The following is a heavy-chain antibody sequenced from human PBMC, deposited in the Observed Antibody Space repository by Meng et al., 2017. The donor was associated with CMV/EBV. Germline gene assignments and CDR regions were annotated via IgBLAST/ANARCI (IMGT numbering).Heavy chain of an antibody. J-gene: IGHJ5*02. V-gene: IGHV3-21*01. CDR1: GFTFSSYS. D-gene: IGHD6-13*01. CDR3: ARDRAAPGWFDP. Sequence: GESLKISCAASGFTFSSYSMNWVRQAPGKGLEWVSSISSSSYIYYADPVKGRFTISRDNAKNSLYLQMNSLRAEDTAVYYCARDRAAPGWFDPWGQGTLVTVSS. CDR2: ISSSSYI.